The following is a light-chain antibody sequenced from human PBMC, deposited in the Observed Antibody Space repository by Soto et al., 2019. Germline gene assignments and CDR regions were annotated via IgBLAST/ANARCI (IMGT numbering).Light chain of an antibody. CDR1: HSISSSH. J-gene: IGKJ1*01. V-gene: IGKV3-15*01. Sequence: ETAVSQSPGTLSLSSGKRATLSCRASHSISSSHLAWYQHKPGQAPRLLIYGASTRATGIPARFSGSGSETEFTLTISSLQSEDFAVYYCQHHGKWPAVFGQGTKVDIK. CDR2: GAS. CDR3: QHHGKWPAV.